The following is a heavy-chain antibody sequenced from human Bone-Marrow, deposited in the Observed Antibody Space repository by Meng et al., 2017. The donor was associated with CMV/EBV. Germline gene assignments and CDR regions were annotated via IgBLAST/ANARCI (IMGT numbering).Heavy chain of an antibody. D-gene: IGHD1-26*01. J-gene: IGHJ6*02. CDR1: GFTFSSYW. V-gene: IGHV3-7*01. CDR2: IKQDGSEK. Sequence: GESLKISCAASGFTFSSYWMSWVRQAPGKGLEWVANIKQDGSEKYYVDSVKGRFTISRDNAKNSLYLQMNSLRGEDTAVYFCARDQLVGATRYYYGMDVWGQGTTVTVSS. CDR3: ARDQLVGATRYYYGMDV.